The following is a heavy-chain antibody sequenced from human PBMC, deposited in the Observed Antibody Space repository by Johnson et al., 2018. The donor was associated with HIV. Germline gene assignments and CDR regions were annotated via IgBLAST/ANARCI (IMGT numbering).Heavy chain of an antibody. J-gene: IGHJ3*02. CDR2: ISYDGSNK. D-gene: IGHD5-12*01. Sequence: QVQLVESGGGVVQPGRSLRLSCAASGFTFSSYGMHWVRQAPGKGLECVAVISYDGSNKYYADSVKGRFTTSRDNSKNTLYLKMSSRRAEDTAVYYCAKCRGLGARGAFDIWGQGTMVTVSS. V-gene: IGHV3-30*18. CDR1: GFTFSSYG. CDR3: AKCRGLGARGAFDI.